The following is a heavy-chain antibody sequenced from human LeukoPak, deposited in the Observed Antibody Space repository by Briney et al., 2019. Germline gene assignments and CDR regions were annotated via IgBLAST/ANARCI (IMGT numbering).Heavy chain of an antibody. J-gene: IGHJ4*02. CDR2: ISWNSGKI. D-gene: IGHD5-18*01. CDR1: GFSFDDYA. V-gene: IGHV3-9*01. CDR3: AKGRDSYARTTTFDF. Sequence: SLRLSCEASGFSFDDYAMHWVRQAPGKGLEWVSGISWNSGKIGYADSVKGRFTISRDNAKNSLYLQMNSLRPEDTALYYCAKGRDSYARTTTFDFWGQGTLVTVSS.